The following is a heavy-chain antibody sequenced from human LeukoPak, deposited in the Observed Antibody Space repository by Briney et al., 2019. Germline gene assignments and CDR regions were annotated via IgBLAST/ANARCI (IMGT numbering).Heavy chain of an antibody. Sequence: SETLSLTCTVSGGSIGSSSYYWGWIRQPPGKGLEWIGSIYYSGSTYYNPSLKSRVTISVDTSKNQFSLKLSSVTAADTAVYYCARVWGSYYTPYYFDYWGQGTLVTVSS. CDR1: GGSIGSSSYY. CDR2: IYYSGST. J-gene: IGHJ4*02. CDR3: ARVWGSYYTPYYFDY. V-gene: IGHV4-39*01. D-gene: IGHD1-26*01.